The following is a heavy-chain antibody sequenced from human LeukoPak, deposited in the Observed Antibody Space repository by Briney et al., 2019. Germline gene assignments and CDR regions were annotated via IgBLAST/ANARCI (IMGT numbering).Heavy chain of an antibody. CDR3: ARRFLWFGESSGTFDY. Sequence: SQTLSLTCTVSGGSISSGDYYWSWIRQPPGKGLEWIGYVYESGDTHYNPSLKSRVIISVDTSKNQFSLKLSSVTAADTAVYYCARRFLWFGESSGTFDYWGQRTLATVSS. CDR1: GGSISSGDYY. V-gene: IGHV4-30-4*01. D-gene: IGHD3-10*01. CDR2: VYESGDT. J-gene: IGHJ4*02.